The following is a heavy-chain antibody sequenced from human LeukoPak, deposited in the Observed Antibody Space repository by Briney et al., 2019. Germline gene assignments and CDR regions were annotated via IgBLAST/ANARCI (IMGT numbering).Heavy chain of an antibody. CDR2: INPNSGGT. CDR3: ARKLAGSSGWYEYFQH. J-gene: IGHJ1*01. CDR1: GYTFTGYY. V-gene: IGHV1-2*02. D-gene: IGHD6-19*01. Sequence: ASVKVSCKASGYTFTGYYMHWVRQAPGQGLEWMGWINPNSGGTNYAQKFQGRVTMTRDTSISTAYMELSRLRSDDTAVYYCARKLAGSSGWYEYFQHWGQGTLVTVSS.